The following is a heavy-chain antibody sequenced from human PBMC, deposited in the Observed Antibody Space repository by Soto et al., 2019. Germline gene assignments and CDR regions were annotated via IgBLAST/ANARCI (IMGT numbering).Heavy chain of an antibody. Sequence: QVQLQQWGAGLLKPSETLSLTCAVYGGSFSGFYWSWIRQPPGKGLEWIGEINHSGSTNYNPSLNSRVTISVDTSKNRVSLKLRSVTAADTAVYYCARVTSGMDVWGQGTTVTVSS. J-gene: IGHJ6*02. CDR1: GGSFSGFY. CDR3: ARVTSGMDV. CDR2: INHSGST. V-gene: IGHV4-34*01.